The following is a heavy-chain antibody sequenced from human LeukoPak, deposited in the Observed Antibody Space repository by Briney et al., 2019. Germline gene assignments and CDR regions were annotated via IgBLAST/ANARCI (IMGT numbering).Heavy chain of an antibody. CDR2: ISGSGGST. CDR1: GFTFSSYA. J-gene: IGHJ4*02. Sequence: GGSLRLSCAASGFTFSSYAMSWVRQAPGKGLEWVSAISGSGGSTYYADSVKGRFTISRDNSKNTLYLQMNSPRVEDTAVYYCAKDLGRITMIVVVITLDYWGQGTLVTVSS. V-gene: IGHV3-23*01. CDR3: AKDLGRITMIVVVITLDY. D-gene: IGHD3-22*01.